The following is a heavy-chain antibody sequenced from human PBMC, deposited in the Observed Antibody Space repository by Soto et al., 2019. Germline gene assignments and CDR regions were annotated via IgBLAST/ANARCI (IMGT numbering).Heavy chain of an antibody. V-gene: IGHV4-30-4*01. CDR2: IYYSGST. Sequence: SETLSLTCTVSGGSISSGDYYWSWIRQPPGKGLEWIGYIYYSGSTYYNPSLKSRVTISVDTSKNQFSLKLSSVTAADTAVYSCARDLRRGSRSSGSWFNPWGEGTLVTVSS. J-gene: IGHJ5*02. D-gene: IGHD6-6*01. CDR1: GGSISSGDYY. CDR3: ARDLRRGSRSSGSWFNP.